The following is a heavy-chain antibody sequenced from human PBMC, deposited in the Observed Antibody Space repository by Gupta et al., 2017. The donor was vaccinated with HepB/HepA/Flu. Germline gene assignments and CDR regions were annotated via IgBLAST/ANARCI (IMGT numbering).Heavy chain of an antibody. J-gene: IGHJ4*02. V-gene: IGHV1-69*01. CDR2: IIPMFRTA. D-gene: IGHD3-3*01. CDR1: GGSFSNYA. CDR3: ARWNGVARNNFWRGPFDD. Sequence: SVKVSCKTSGGSFSNYAISWVRQAPGQGLEWMGGIIPMFRTANYVQKFQGRVTITADEYTSTAYMELSSLRSEDTAMYFCARWNGVARNNFWRGPFDDWGQGARVIVSS.